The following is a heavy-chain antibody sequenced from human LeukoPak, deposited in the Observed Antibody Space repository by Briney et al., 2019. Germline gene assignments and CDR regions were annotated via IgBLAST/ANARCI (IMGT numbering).Heavy chain of an antibody. J-gene: IGHJ4*02. CDR2: VDPEDGET. CDR1: GYTFTDYY. CDR3: ATGTFYDSSGLDY. V-gene: IGHV1-69-2*01. D-gene: IGHD3-22*01. Sequence: ASVKVSCKVSGYTFTDYYMHWVQQAPGKGLEWMGLVDPEDGETIYAEKFQGRVTITADTSTDTAYMELSSLRSEDTAVYYCATGTFYDSSGLDYWGQGTLVTVSS.